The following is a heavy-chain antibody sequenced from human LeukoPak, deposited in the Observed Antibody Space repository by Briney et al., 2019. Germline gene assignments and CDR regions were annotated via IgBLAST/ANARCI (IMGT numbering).Heavy chain of an antibody. Sequence: GGSLRLSCTASGFTFGDYAMTWVRQAPGKGLEWVSSITTSSTYTFYADSVKGRFTISRDNAKNSLYLQMNSLRAEDTAVYYCARDPYSGSYGDSYYYYMDVWGKGTTVTISS. CDR1: GFTFGDYA. V-gene: IGHV3-21*01. J-gene: IGHJ6*03. CDR3: ARDPYSGSYGDSYYYYMDV. D-gene: IGHD1-26*01. CDR2: ITTSSTYT.